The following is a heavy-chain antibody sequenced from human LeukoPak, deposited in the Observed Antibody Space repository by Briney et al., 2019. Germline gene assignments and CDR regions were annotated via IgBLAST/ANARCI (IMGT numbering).Heavy chain of an antibody. D-gene: IGHD5-24*01. V-gene: IGHV3-48*03. J-gene: IGHJ1*01. CDR1: GFTFSTYE. Sequence: GGSLRLSCAASGFTFSTYEMNWVRQAPGKGLEWVSYISSSGSIIHYADSVKGRFTIYRDNAKNSLYLQMNSLRAEDTAVYYCARDGDDYAAVEYPQHWGQGTLVSVSS. CDR3: ARDGDDYAAVEYPQH. CDR2: ISSSGSII.